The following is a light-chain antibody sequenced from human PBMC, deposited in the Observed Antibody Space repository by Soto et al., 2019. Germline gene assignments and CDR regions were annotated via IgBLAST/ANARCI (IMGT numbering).Light chain of an antibody. CDR3: QQYSNWPLT. CDR2: GAS. V-gene: IGKV3-15*01. CDR1: QSVSSSY. Sequence: EIVLTQSPGTPSLSPGERATLSCRASQSVSSSYLAWYQQKPGQAPRLLIFGASTRAAGIPARFSGSGSGTEFTLTISSLQSEDFAVYYCQQYSNWPLTFGGGTKVDIK. J-gene: IGKJ4*01.